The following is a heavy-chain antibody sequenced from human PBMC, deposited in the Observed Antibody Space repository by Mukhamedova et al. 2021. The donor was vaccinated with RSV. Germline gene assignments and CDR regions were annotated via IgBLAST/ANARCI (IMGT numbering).Heavy chain of an antibody. CDR3: TTVSALVELSPRMDY. J-gene: IGHJ4*02. Sequence: DYAAPVKGRFTIPRDDSKNTLYLQMNSLKTEDTAVYYCTTVSALVELSPRMDYWGQGTLVTVSS. D-gene: IGHD3-16*02. V-gene: IGHV3-15*01.